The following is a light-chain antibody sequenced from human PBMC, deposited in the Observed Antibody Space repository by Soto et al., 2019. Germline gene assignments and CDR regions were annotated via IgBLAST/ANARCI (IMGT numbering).Light chain of an antibody. Sequence: QSALTQPPSASRSPGQSVTISCTGSSSDVGAYNYVSWYQQHPGKAPKLMIYEVTKRPSGVPDRFSGSKSGNTASLTVSGLQAEDEADYYCSSYAGSNNLPFGGGTKLTVL. CDR2: EVT. V-gene: IGLV2-8*02. CDR3: SSYAGSNNLP. CDR1: SSDVGAYNY. J-gene: IGLJ3*02.